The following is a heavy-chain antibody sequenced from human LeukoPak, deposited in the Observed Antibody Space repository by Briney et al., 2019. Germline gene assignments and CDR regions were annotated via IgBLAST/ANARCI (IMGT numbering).Heavy chain of an antibody. CDR3: ARWLPQLHYYYGMDV. CDR2: IYYSGST. D-gene: IGHD3-22*01. J-gene: IGHJ6*02. Sequence: PSETLSLTCTVSGGSISSYYWSWIRQPPGKGLEWIGYIYYSGSTNYNPSLKSRVTISVDTSKNQFSLNLSSVTAADTAVYYCARWLPQLHYYYGMDVWGQGTTVTVSS. V-gene: IGHV4-59*01. CDR1: GGSISSYY.